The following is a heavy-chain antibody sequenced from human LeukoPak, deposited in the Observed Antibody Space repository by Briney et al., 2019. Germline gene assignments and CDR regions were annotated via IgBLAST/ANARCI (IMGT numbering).Heavy chain of an antibody. CDR3: AKQLGYCSDGSCYFPY. J-gene: IGHJ4*02. CDR2: IYYSGST. V-gene: IGHV4-59*01. D-gene: IGHD2-15*01. CDR1: GGSISSYS. Sequence: SETLSLTCTVSGGSISSYSWSWIRQPPGKGLEWIGYIYYSGSTNYNPSLKSRVTISIDTSKNQFSLKLSSVTAADTAVYYCAKQLGYCSDGSCYFPYWGQGTLVTVSS.